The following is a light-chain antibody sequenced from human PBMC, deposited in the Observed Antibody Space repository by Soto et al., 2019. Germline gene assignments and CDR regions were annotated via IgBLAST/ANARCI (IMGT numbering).Light chain of an antibody. CDR2: DVH. J-gene: IGLJ1*01. CDR1: RSDVGGYDY. CDR3: CSFAGDPYV. Sequence: QSALTQPRSVSASPGQSVAISCTGTRSDVGGYDYVSWYQQHPGKAPKLMIYDVHKRPSGVPDRFSGSKSGNTASLTISGLQAEDEADYYCCSFAGDPYVFGTGTKVTVL. V-gene: IGLV2-11*01.